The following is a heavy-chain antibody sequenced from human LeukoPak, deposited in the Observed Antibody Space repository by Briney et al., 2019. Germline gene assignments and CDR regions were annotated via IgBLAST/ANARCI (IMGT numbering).Heavy chain of an antibody. V-gene: IGHV3-23*01. Sequence: GGSLRLSCAASGFTFTSYAMSWVRQAPGKGLEWVSSISGSGTGTYHADSVKGRFTISRDYSKNTLYLQMNSLRAEDTAIYFCAKDLGSVCPSTSCYIFDYWGQGTLVTVSS. CDR1: GFTFTSYA. CDR3: AKDLGSVCPSTSCYIFDY. CDR2: ISGSGTGT. J-gene: IGHJ4*02. D-gene: IGHD2-2*02.